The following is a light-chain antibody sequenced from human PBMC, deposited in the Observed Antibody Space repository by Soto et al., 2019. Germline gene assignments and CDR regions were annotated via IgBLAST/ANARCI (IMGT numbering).Light chain of an antibody. CDR1: HSVSSN. CDR2: GAS. CDR3: QKYNNWPIT. J-gene: IGKJ5*01. V-gene: IGKV3-15*01. Sequence: EIVMTQSPATLSVSPGERATLSCRASHSVSSNLAWYQQKPCQAPRLLIYGASTRATGIPARFSGSGSGTEFTLTISSLQSEDFAVYYCQKYNNWPITFGQGTRLEIK.